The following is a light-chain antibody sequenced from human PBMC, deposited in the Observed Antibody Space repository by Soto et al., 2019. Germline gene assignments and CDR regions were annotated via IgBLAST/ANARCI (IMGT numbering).Light chain of an antibody. Sequence: EILMTKSPDTLSVSPGERVTLSCRASRTVMNRLAWYQHKPGQAPRLLISGASNRATGIPARSSGSGSGTDFTLTISSLEPEDFAVYYCQQRSNWPPITFGQGARLEIK. J-gene: IGKJ5*01. CDR2: GAS. CDR1: RTVMNR. CDR3: QQRSNWPPIT. V-gene: IGKV3-11*01.